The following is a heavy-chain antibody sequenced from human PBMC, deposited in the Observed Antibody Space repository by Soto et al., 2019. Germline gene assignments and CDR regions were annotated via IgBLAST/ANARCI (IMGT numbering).Heavy chain of an antibody. D-gene: IGHD3-22*01. Sequence: GGSLRLSCAASGFTFSNAWMNWVRQAPGKGLEWVGRIKSKTDGGTTDYAAPVKGRFTISRDDSKNTLYLQMNSLKTEDTAVYYCTVTSSGYYDSSGYLPGFDYWGQGTLVTVSS. J-gene: IGHJ4*02. CDR3: TVTSSGYYDSSGYLPGFDY. V-gene: IGHV3-15*07. CDR1: GFTFSNAW. CDR2: IKSKTDGGTT.